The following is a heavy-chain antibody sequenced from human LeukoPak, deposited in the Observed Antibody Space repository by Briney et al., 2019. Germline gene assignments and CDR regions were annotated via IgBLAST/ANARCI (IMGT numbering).Heavy chain of an antibody. CDR2: IKQDGSEK. CDR3: ARAQFDS. CDR1: GFIFSNYW. J-gene: IGHJ4*02. Sequence: GGSLRLSCSASGFIFSNYWMTWVRQAPGKGLEWVANIKQDGSEKYYVDSVKGRFTISRDNAKNSLYLQMNSLRAEDTAVYYCARAQFDSWGQGTLVTVSS. V-gene: IGHV3-7*04.